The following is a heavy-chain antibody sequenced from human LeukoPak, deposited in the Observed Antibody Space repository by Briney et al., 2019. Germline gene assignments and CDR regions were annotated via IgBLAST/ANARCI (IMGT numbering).Heavy chain of an antibody. Sequence: GGSLRLSCAASGFTFSSYEMNWVRQAPGKGLEWVSYISSSGTTIYYADSVKGRFTISRDNAKNSLFLQMNSLRAEDTAVYYCARDSAAYDILTGWMDVWGQGTTVTVSS. D-gene: IGHD3-9*01. CDR1: GFTFSSYE. V-gene: IGHV3-48*03. CDR3: ARDSAAYDILTGWMDV. J-gene: IGHJ6*02. CDR2: ISSSGTTI.